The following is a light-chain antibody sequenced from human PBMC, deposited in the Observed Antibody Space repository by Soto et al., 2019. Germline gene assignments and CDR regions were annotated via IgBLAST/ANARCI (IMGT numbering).Light chain of an antibody. CDR3: TQSTHFPRT. CDR2: QVS. CDR1: QSLVHSDGGTY. V-gene: IGKV2-24*01. Sequence: DVVLTQTPLFSPVTLGQPASISCRSSQSLVHSDGGTYLSWLHQRPGQPPRLLIYQVSNRFSGVPDRFSGGGAGTDFTLKISRVEAEDVGVYYCTQSTHFPRTFGQGTKVEIK. J-gene: IGKJ1*01.